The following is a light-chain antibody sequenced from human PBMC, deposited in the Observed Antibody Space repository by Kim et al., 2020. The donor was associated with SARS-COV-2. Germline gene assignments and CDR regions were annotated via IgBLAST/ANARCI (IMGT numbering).Light chain of an antibody. CDR2: DAS. Sequence: STLPASEGDRVTITCRATQYVTRGLAWYQQKPGRAPKLLIYDASTLDRGVPSRFRGSGSGTEFTLTINSLQPDDFASYYCQHRQTFGQGTKVEIK. CDR3: QHRQT. J-gene: IGKJ1*01. CDR1: QYVTRG. V-gene: IGKV1-5*01.